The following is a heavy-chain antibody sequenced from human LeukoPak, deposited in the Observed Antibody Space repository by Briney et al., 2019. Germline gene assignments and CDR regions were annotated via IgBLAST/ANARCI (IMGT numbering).Heavy chain of an antibody. J-gene: IGHJ5*02. CDR3: AKNYGDSNWFGP. Sequence: SQTLSLTCAISADSVSSNSAAWNWIRQSPSRGLEWLGRTYYRSNWFNDFALSVKSRITINPDTSKNQFSLQLNSVTPEDTAVYYCAKNYGDSNWFGPWGQGTLVTVSS. V-gene: IGHV6-1*01. D-gene: IGHD4-17*01. CDR2: TYYRSNWFN. CDR1: ADSVSSNSAA.